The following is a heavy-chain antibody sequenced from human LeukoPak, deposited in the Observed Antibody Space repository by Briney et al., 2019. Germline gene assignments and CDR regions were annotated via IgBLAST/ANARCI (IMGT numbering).Heavy chain of an antibody. Sequence: GGSLRLSCAASGLRFSDYHMDWVRQAPGKGLEWVARIRTKVNSYTTEYAASVRGRFTISRDNTKNSLYLQMNSLTTEDTAFYYCAKDGRQGAYDVWGQGTLVTVS. V-gene: IGHV3-72*01. CDR3: AKDGRQGAYDV. CDR1: GLRFSDYH. CDR2: IRTKVNSYTT. D-gene: IGHD2-21*01. J-gene: IGHJ3*01.